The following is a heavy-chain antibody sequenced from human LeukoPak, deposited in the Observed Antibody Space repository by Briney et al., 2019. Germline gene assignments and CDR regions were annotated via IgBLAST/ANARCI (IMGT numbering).Heavy chain of an antibody. D-gene: IGHD2-2*02. Sequence: GRSLRLSCAASGFTFSGSAMHWARQASGKGLEWVGRIRSKANSYATAYAASVKGRFTISRDNSKNTLYLQMNSLRVEDTAIYYCAKGGRECSSTTCYTLYNWFDPWGQGTLVTVSS. J-gene: IGHJ5*02. CDR1: GFTFSGSA. CDR2: IRSKANSYAT. V-gene: IGHV3-73*01. CDR3: AKGGRECSSTTCYTLYNWFDP.